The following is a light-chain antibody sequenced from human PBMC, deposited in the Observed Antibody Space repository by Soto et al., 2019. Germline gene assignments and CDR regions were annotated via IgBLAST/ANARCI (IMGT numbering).Light chain of an antibody. CDR2: GAS. CDR3: QQYIYWPWT. Sequence: EIVMTQSPATLSVSPGERATLSCRASQSVSSTLAWYQQKPGQAPRLLIYGASTRATGIPARFSGSGSGTEFTLTISSXQSEDFAVYYCQQYIYWPWTFGQGTKVDTK. J-gene: IGKJ1*01. V-gene: IGKV3-15*01. CDR1: QSVSST.